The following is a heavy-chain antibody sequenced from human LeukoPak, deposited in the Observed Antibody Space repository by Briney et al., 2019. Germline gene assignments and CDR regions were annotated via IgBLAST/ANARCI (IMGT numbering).Heavy chain of an antibody. CDR1: GGSISSGSYY. V-gene: IGHV4-61*02. J-gene: IGHJ5*02. Sequence: SETLSLTCTVSGGSISSGSYYWSWIRQPAGKGLEWIGRIYTSGSTNYNPSLKSRVTISVDTSKNQFSLKLSSVTAADTAVYYCARAGIAAARVWFDPWGQGTLVTVSS. D-gene: IGHD6-13*01. CDR3: ARAGIAAARVWFDP. CDR2: IYTSGST.